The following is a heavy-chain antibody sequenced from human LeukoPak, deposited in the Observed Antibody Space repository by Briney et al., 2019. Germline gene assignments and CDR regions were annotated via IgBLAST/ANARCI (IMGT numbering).Heavy chain of an antibody. CDR3: ARGGPVLRYFDWLSTFDY. J-gene: IGHJ4*02. CDR1: GFTFSSYA. Sequence: GGSLRLSCAASGFTFSSYAMSWVRQAPGKGLEWVSYISSSSSTIYYADSVKGRFTISRDNAKNSLYLQMNSLRAEDTAVYYCARGGPVLRYFDWLSTFDYWGQGTLVTVSS. D-gene: IGHD3-9*01. CDR2: ISSSSSTI. V-gene: IGHV3-48*04.